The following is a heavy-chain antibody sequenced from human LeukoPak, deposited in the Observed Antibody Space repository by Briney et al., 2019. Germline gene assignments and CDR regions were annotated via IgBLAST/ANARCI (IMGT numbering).Heavy chain of an antibody. Sequence: GGSLRLSCAASGFTFSIYSMNWVRQAPGKGLEWVGRIKSKTDGGTTDYAAPVTGRFSISRDDSKNTLYLQMNSLKTEDTAVYYCTTLYLGDGYDYWGQGTLVTVSS. V-gene: IGHV3-15*01. J-gene: IGHJ4*02. CDR3: TTLYLGDGYDY. CDR1: GFTFSIYS. D-gene: IGHD5-24*01. CDR2: IKSKTDGGTT.